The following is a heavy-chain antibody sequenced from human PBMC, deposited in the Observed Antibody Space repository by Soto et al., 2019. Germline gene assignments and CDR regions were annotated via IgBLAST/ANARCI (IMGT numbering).Heavy chain of an antibody. J-gene: IGHJ6*03. Sequence: GGSLRLSCAASGFTFSSYWMSWVRQAPGKGLEWVANIKQDGSEKYYVDFVKGRFTISRDNAKNSLYLQMNSLRAEDTAVYYCARSELSVGGKKLVDNYRDVWGKGTRATFSS. V-gene: IGHV3-7*01. CDR3: ARSELSVGGKKLVDNYRDV. CDR2: IKQDGSEK. D-gene: IGHD2-2*01. CDR1: GFTFSSYW.